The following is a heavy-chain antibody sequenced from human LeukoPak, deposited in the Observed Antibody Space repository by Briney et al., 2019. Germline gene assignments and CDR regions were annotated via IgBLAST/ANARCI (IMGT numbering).Heavy chain of an antibody. CDR1: GGSISSYY. D-gene: IGHD3-10*01. V-gene: IGHV4-59*01. CDR2: IYYSGST. J-gene: IGHJ5*02. Sequence: KPSETLSLTCTVSGGSISSYYWSWIRQPPGKGLEWIGYIYYSGSTNYNPSLKSRVTISEDTSKNQFSLKLSSVTAADTAVYYCARLLWFGESSRYNWFDPWGQGTLVTVSS. CDR3: ARLLWFGESSRYNWFDP.